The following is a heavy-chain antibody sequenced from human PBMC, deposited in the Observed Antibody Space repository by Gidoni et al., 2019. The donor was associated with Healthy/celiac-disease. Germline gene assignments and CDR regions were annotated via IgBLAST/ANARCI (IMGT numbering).Heavy chain of an antibody. CDR2: MNPNSGNP. V-gene: IGHV1-8*01. CDR3: ARGGIVGATHDAFDI. J-gene: IGHJ3*02. D-gene: IGHD1-26*01. CDR1: GYNFTSYD. Sequence: QVQLVQSGAEVQKPGASVKVSCKASGYNFTSYDINWVRPATGKGLEWMGWMNPNSGNPGYAQKFQGSVTMTKNTSISTAYMKLSSLRSEDTAVYYCARGGIVGATHDAFDIWGQGTMVTVSS.